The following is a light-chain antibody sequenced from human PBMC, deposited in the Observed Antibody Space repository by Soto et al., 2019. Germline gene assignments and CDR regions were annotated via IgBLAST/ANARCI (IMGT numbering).Light chain of an antibody. CDR3: QHYNDWPPWT. CDR2: GAS. CDR1: HSISTN. Sequence: EIVLTQSPATLSVSPGERATLSCRATHSISTNLAWYQQKPGQAPRLLIYGASTRATGVPARFSGSGSGTEFTLTIDSLQSEDFAVYYCQHYNDWPPWTF. V-gene: IGKV3-15*01. J-gene: IGKJ1*01.